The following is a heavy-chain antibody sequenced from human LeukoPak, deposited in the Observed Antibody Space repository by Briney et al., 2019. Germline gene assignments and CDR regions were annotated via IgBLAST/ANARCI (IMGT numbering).Heavy chain of an antibody. J-gene: IGHJ4*02. V-gene: IGHV4-34*01. CDR3: ARVRPYGGYGFDY. Sequence: SETLSLTCAVYGGSFSGYYWSWIRQPPEKGLEWIGEINHLGSTNYNPSLKSRVTISVDTSKKQFSLKLSSVTAADTAVYYCARVRPYGGYGFDYWGQGTLVTVSS. CDR2: INHLGST. CDR1: GGSFSGYY. D-gene: IGHD5-12*01.